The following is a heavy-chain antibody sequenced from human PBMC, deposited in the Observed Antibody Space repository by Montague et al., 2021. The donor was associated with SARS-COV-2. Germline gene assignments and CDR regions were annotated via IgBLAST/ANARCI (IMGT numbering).Heavy chain of an antibody. Sequence: SETLSLTCSVSSGSIISSGYYWGWIRPPPGKELEWIGNIYYSGITYYNPSLQSRGTISVDTSKNHLSLRLSSVTAADTAVYFCARGMIRGVTTPFDYWGQGSQVTVSS. D-gene: IGHD3-10*01. CDR1: SGSIISSGYY. CDR2: IYYSGIT. V-gene: IGHV4-39*02. J-gene: IGHJ4*02. CDR3: ARGMIRGVTTPFDY.